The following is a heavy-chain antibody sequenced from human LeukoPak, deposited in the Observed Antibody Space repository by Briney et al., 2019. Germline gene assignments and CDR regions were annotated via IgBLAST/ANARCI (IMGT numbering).Heavy chain of an antibody. J-gene: IGHJ4*02. CDR1: GDSATSDIYF. V-gene: IGHV4-39*01. CDR2: IYYTGRT. Sequence: PSETLSLTCNVSGDSATSDIYFWGWLRQPPGKGLEWIGAIYYTGRTYYNPSLGSRVSISVDSSKRHFSLELTSVTVADTAVYYCAVPAPDVSAAGRLDHWGLGTLVAVSS. CDR3: AVPAPDVSAAGRLDH. D-gene: IGHD6-13*01.